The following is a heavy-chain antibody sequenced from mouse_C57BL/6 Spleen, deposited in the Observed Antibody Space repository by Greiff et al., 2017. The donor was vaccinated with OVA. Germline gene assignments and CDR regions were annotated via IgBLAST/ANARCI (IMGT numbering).Heavy chain of an antibody. Sequence: EVKLVESGEGLVKPGGSLKLSCAASGFTFSSYAMSWVRQTPVKRLEWVAYISSGGDYIYYADTVEGRFTISRDNARNTLYLQMSSLKSEDTAMYYCTREGSTTVVARGFAYWGQGTLVTVSA. CDR2: ISSGGDYI. CDR3: TREGSTTVVARGFAY. J-gene: IGHJ3*01. D-gene: IGHD1-1*01. CDR1: GFTFSSYA. V-gene: IGHV5-9-1*02.